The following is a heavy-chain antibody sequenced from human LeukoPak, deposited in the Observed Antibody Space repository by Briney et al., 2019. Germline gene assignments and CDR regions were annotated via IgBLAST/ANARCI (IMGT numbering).Heavy chain of an antibody. Sequence: GGSLRLSCAASGFTFSSYAMHWVRQAPGKGLEWVAVISYDGSNKYYADSVKGRFTISRDNSKNTLYLQMNSLRAEDTAVYYCARDRLSMYGDINWFDPWGQGTLVTVSS. CDR1: GFTFSSYA. V-gene: IGHV3-30*01. D-gene: IGHD4-17*01. CDR3: ARDRLSMYGDINWFDP. CDR2: ISYDGSNK. J-gene: IGHJ5*02.